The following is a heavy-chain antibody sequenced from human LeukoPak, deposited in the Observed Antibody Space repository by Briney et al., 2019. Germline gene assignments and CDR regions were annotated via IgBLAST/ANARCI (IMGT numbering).Heavy chain of an antibody. D-gene: IGHD3-10*01. V-gene: IGHV1-18*01. CDR2: ISAYNGNT. Sequence: ASVKVSCKASGYIFTSYGISWVRQAPGQGLEWMGWISAYNGNTNYAQKLQGRVTMTTDTSTSTAYMELRSLRSDDTAVYYCVVLLWFGEFTNWFDPWGQGTLVTVSS. CDR1: GYIFTSYG. CDR3: VVLLWFGEFTNWFDP. J-gene: IGHJ5*02.